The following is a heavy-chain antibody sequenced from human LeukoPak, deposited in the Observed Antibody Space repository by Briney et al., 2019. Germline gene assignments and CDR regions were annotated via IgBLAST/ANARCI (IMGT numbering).Heavy chain of an antibody. D-gene: IGHD4-17*01. CDR3: ARHPPYGDNGLDWLDP. J-gene: IGHJ5*02. CDR2: IHYSGST. Sequence: SETLSLTCTVSGGSISSSSYYWGWIRQPPGKGLEWIGSIHYSGSTYNNPSLQSRVNISVDKSKNQFSLNLSSVTAADTAIYFCARHPPYGDNGLDWLDPWGQGAPVTVSS. V-gene: IGHV4-39*01. CDR1: GGSISSSSYY.